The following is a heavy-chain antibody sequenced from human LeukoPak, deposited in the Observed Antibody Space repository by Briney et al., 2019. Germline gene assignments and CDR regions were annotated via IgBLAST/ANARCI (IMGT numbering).Heavy chain of an antibody. J-gene: IGHJ4*02. Sequence: PGGSLRRSCAASGFTFSSYSMNWVRQAPGKGLEWVSYISSSSSTIYYADSVKGRFTISRDNTKNSLYLQMNSLRAEDTAVYYCARKDYGGVDYWGQGTLVTVSS. CDR3: ARKDYGGVDY. D-gene: IGHD4-23*01. CDR1: GFTFSSYS. V-gene: IGHV3-48*04. CDR2: ISSSSSTI.